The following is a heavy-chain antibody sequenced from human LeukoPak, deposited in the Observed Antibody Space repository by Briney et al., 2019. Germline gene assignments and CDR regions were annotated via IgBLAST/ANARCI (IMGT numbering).Heavy chain of an antibody. CDR2: ISSSGSTI. CDR3: ARESRYYYGSGSSGGANDY. Sequence: PGGSLRLSCAASGFTFSSYEMNWVRQAPGKGLEWVSYISSSGSTIYYADSVKGRFTISRDNAKNSLYLQMNSLRAEDTAVYYCARESRYYYGSGSSGGANDYWGQGTLVTVSS. J-gene: IGHJ4*02. V-gene: IGHV3-48*03. CDR1: GFTFSSYE. D-gene: IGHD3-10*01.